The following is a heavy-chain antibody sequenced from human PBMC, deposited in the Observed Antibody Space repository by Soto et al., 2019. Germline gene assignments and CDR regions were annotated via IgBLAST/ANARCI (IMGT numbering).Heavy chain of an antibody. CDR2: ISAYNGNT. V-gene: IGHV1-18*01. J-gene: IGHJ6*02. Sequence: QIQLVQSGGEVKKPGASVKVSCKSSGYKFISHSITWVRQAPGQGLEWMGRISAYNGNTNYAQKHPGRVTMTTDTSTNTAYMDLRSLRSDDTAVYYCARGAFCGGAPGCRDMDVWGQGTTVTVSS. CDR3: ARGAFCGGAPGCRDMDV. CDR1: GYKFISHS. D-gene: IGHD2-21*01.